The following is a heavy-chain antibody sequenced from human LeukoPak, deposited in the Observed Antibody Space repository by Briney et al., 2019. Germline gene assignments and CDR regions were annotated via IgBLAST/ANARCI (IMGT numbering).Heavy chain of an antibody. Sequence: ASVKVSFKASGYTFTGYYMHWVRQAPGQGLEWMGWINPNSGGTNYAQKFQGRVTMTRDTSISTAYMELSRLRSDDTAVYYCARFDHIAGLKDPPTDDYWGQGTLVTVSS. CDR2: INPNSGGT. D-gene: IGHD2-21*01. V-gene: IGHV1-2*02. CDR3: ARFDHIAGLKDPPTDDY. CDR1: GYTFTGYY. J-gene: IGHJ4*02.